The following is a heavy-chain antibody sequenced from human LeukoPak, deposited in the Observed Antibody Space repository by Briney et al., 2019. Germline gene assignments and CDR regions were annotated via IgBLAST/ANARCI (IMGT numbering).Heavy chain of an antibody. CDR1: GGSFSGYY. CDR2: INHSGST. V-gene: IGHV4-34*01. J-gene: IGHJ5*02. CDR3: ASGGWFDP. Sequence: PSETLSLTRAVYGGSFSGYYWSWIRQPPGKGLEWIGEINHSGSTNYNPSLKSRVTISVDTSKNQFSLKLSSVTAADTAVYYCASGGWFDPWGQGTLVTVSS.